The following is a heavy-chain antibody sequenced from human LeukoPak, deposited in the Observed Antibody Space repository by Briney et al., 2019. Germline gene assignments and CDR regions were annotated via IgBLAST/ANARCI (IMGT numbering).Heavy chain of an antibody. CDR1: GFPFGDYA. D-gene: IGHD6-13*01. Sequence: GGSLRLSCTASGFPFGDYAMSWFRQAPGKGLEWVGFIRGRGYGGTTPYAASVKGRLIISRDDSKSIVYLQMNSMQIEDTALYYCGRPRGGSRIRGVTWGQGTLVTVSP. V-gene: IGHV3-49*03. CDR3: GRPRGGSRIRGVT. J-gene: IGHJ4*02. CDR2: IRGRGYGGTT.